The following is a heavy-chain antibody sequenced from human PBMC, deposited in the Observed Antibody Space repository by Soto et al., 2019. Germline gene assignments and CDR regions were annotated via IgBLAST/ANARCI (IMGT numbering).Heavy chain of an antibody. D-gene: IGHD5-12*01. J-gene: IGHJ5*01. CDR3: GKWGYSVYDFFFPWCDDLRDRLSS. Sequence: AASGLSVVDFALSCVRHAPGKRLEWVSAISGSGHNTYYTESLKGRFTISRDNSKNTLSLQVKSMRAEDTAVYYCGKWGYSVYDFFFPWCDDLRDRLSSSGQ. V-gene: IGHV3-23*01. CDR1: GLSVVDFA. CDR2: ISGSGHNT.